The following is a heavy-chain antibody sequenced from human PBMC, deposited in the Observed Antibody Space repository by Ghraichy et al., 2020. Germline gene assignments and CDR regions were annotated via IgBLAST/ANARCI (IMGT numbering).Heavy chain of an antibody. CDR1: GYTFTGYY. Sequence: ASVKVSRKASGYTFTGYYMHWVRQAPGQGLEWMGWINPNSGGTNYAQKFQGRVTMTRDTSISTAYMELSRLRSDDTAVYYCARTPSWELYYDFWSGYYNPNWFDPWGQGTLVTVSS. J-gene: IGHJ5*02. V-gene: IGHV1-2*02. D-gene: IGHD3-3*01. CDR3: ARTPSWELYYDFWSGYYNPNWFDP. CDR2: INPNSGGT.